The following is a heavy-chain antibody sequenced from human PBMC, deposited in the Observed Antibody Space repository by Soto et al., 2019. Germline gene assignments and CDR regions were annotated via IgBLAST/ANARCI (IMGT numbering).Heavy chain of an antibody. J-gene: IGHJ4*02. V-gene: IGHV3-23*01. CDR2: ISGSGGST. CDR3: AKELNITMIVVVITGFDY. CDR1: GFTFSSYA. D-gene: IGHD3-22*01. Sequence: PGGSLRLSCAASGFTFSSYAMSWVRQAPGKGLEWVSAISGSGGSTYYADSVKGRFTISRDNSKNTLYLQMNSLRAEDTAVYYCAKELNITMIVVVITGFDYWGQGTLVTVSS.